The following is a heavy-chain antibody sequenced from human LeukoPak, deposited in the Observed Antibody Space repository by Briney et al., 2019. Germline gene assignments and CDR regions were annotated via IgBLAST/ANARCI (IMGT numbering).Heavy chain of an antibody. CDR1: GYTLTVYY. CDR3: AVALSRFGEFQFDY. J-gene: IGHJ4*02. Sequence: ASVKVSCKASGYTLTVYYIHWVRQAPGQGLEWMGIINPSGGSTSYAQKFQGRVTMTRDTSTSTVYMELSSLRSEDTAVYYCAVALSRFGEFQFDYWGQGTLVTVSS. V-gene: IGHV1-46*01. D-gene: IGHD3-10*01. CDR2: INPSGGST.